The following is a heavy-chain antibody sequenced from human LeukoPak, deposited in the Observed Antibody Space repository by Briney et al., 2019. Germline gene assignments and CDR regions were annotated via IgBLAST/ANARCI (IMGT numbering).Heavy chain of an antibody. Sequence: SETLSLTCPVYGGSFSGYYWSWIRQPPGKGLEWIGEINHSGSTNYNPSLKSRVTISVDTSKNQFSLKLSSVTAADTAVYYCARGIYCSGGSCYSFYYFDYWGQGTLVTVSS. D-gene: IGHD2-15*01. CDR1: GGSFSGYY. V-gene: IGHV4-34*01. CDR2: INHSGST. CDR3: ARGIYCSGGSCYSFYYFDY. J-gene: IGHJ4*02.